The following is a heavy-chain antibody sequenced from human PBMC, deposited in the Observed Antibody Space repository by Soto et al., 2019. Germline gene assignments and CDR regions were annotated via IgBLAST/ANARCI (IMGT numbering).Heavy chain of an antibody. J-gene: IGHJ2*01. V-gene: IGHV3-30*18. D-gene: IGHD2-21*02. Sequence: GGSLRLSCAASGFTFSSYGMHWVRQAPGKGLEWVAVISYDGSNKYYADSVKGRFTISRDNSKNTLYLQMNSLRDEDTAVYYCAKGLAYCGGDCYSHFDLWGRGTLVTV. CDR3: AKGLAYCGGDCYSHFDL. CDR1: GFTFSSYG. CDR2: ISYDGSNK.